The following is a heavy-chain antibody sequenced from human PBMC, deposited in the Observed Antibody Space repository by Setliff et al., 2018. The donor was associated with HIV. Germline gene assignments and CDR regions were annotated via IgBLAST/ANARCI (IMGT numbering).Heavy chain of an antibody. D-gene: IGHD1-26*01. CDR3: ASHLPPYSGNFDY. CDR2: IYYSGNT. CDR1: GGSISSSSYY. Sequence: PSETLSLTCTVSGGSISSSSYYWGWISQPPGKGLEWIGTIYYSGNTYYNPSLKSRVTISVDTSKNQISLKLSSVTAADTAVYYCASHLPPYSGNFDYWGHGTLVTVSS. J-gene: IGHJ4*01. V-gene: IGHV4-39*01.